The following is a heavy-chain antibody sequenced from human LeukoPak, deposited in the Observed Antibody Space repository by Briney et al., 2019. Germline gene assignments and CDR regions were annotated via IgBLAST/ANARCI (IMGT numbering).Heavy chain of an antibody. D-gene: IGHD1-26*01. CDR1: GFTFTKHW. V-gene: IGHV3-7*01. Sequence: GGSLRLSCAATGFTFTKHWMSWVRQTIGKGLGCVAKIREDGNEKHYVDSVKGRFTISRDNAKNSLFLQMNNLRVDDTAVYYCVRDYRGGWNDYWGQGTLVTVSS. J-gene: IGHJ4*02. CDR2: IREDGNEK. CDR3: VRDYRGGWNDY.